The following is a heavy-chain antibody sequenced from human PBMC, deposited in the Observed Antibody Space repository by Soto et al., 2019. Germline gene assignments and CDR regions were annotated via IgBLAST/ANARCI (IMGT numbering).Heavy chain of an antibody. CDR3: ARGGGTTLAPLP. J-gene: IGHJ5*02. CDR2: INPNSGAT. D-gene: IGHD3-16*01. CDR1: GYTFTGYF. Sequence: VKVSCKASGYTFTGYFMHWVRQAPGEGLEWMGWINPNSGATKYAPKFQGRVTMTRDTSNRTAYLELSRLTSDDTAIYYCARGGGTTLAPLPWGQGTPVTVSS. V-gene: IGHV1-2*02.